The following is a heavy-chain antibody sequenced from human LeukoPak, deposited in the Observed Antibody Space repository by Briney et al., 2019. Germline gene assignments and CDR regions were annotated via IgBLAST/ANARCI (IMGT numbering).Heavy chain of an antibody. Sequence: GGSLRLSCTVSGFNFGDFAMSWVRQAPRKGLEWLGFIRSTIYGGTTDYAASVKGRFTISRDDSKSIAYLQMNSLKTEDTAMYYCTRDYPASFDVWGQGTLVTVSS. CDR3: TRDYPASFDV. CDR2: IRSTIYGGTT. CDR1: GFNFGDFA. V-gene: IGHV3-49*04. J-gene: IGHJ3*01.